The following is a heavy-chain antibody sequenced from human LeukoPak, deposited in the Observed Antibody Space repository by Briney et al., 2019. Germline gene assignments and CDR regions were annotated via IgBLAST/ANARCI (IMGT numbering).Heavy chain of an antibody. J-gene: IGHJ4*02. Sequence: GGSLSLFCAASGFILKKYWMHWVHQVRGEGLESLTNIKEDGSETYYADSVKCRFTISIDNPKNLLFLQINSLRVEDTAVYYWARETPRRGETRDGYRWGQGTVVTVSS. V-gene: IGHV3-7*01. CDR2: IKEDGSET. D-gene: IGHD5-24*01. CDR1: GFILKKYW. CDR3: ARETPRRGETRDGYR.